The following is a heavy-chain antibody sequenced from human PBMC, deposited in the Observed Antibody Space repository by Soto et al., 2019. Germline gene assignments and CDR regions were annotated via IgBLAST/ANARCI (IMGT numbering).Heavy chain of an antibody. D-gene: IGHD3-3*01. J-gene: IGHJ3*02. CDR1: GFTFSSYA. Sequence: GGSLRLSCAASGFTFSSYAMSWVRQAPGKGLEWVSAISGSGGSTYYADSVKGRFTISRDNSKNTLYLQMNSLRAEDTAVYYCAKEYDFWSGYPAGAFDIWGQGTTVTVSS. V-gene: IGHV3-23*01. CDR3: AKEYDFWSGYPAGAFDI. CDR2: ISGSGGST.